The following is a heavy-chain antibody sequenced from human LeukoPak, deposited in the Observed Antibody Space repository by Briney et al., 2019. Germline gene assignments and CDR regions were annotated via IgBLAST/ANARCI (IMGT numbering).Heavy chain of an antibody. V-gene: IGHV1-2*04. D-gene: IGHD3-22*01. CDR1: GYTFTGYY. CDR3: ARVVSSGYLDY. CDR2: INPNSGGT. Sequence: GAXVKVSCKASGYTFTGYYMHWVRQAPGQGLEWMGWINPNSGGTNYAQKFQGWVTMTRDTSISTAYMELSRLRSDDTAVYYCARVVSSGYLDYWGQGTLVTVSS. J-gene: IGHJ4*02.